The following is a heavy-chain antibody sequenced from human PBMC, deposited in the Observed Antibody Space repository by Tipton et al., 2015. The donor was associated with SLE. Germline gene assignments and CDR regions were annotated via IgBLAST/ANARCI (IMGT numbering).Heavy chain of an antibody. D-gene: IGHD1-26*01. CDR2: VSYNGTT. J-gene: IGHJ6*02. CDR3: AREWELLWENHYYYGMDV. Sequence: TLSLTCTISGDSISSYYWSWIRQPPGKGLEWIGYVSYNGTTKYKSSLKSRTTMSVDTSKNQFSLKLTSVTAADTAVYYCAREWELLWENHYYYGMDVWGQGTTVTVSS. CDR1: GDSISSYY. V-gene: IGHV4-59*01.